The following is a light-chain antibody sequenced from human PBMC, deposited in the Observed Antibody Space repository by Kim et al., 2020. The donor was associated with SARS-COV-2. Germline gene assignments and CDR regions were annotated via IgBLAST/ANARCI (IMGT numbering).Light chain of an antibody. V-gene: IGKV3-15*01. CDR3: QQYNNWPRA. CDR2: GAS. Sequence: EMVMTQSPATLSVSPGESATLSCRASQSVNNNLAWYQQKPGQAPRLLIYGASTRATSIPARFSGSGSGTEFTLTISSLQSEDFAVYYCQQYNNWPRAFGQGTKVDIK. CDR1: QSVNNN. J-gene: IGKJ1*01.